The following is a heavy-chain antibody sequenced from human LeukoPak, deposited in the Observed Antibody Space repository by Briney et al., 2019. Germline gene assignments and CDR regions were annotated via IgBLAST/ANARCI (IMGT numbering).Heavy chain of an antibody. CDR2: IRGSGGTT. J-gene: IGHJ4*02. CDR1: GMKVGSHD. Sequence: GGSLRLSCAVSGMKVGSHDMTWVRQAPGKGPEWVSTIRGSGGTTHYADSVKGRFIISRDKSKSTVDLEMTGLRGDDTAIYYCAKATVTSLIEFWGQGALVVVSS. CDR3: AKATVTSLIEF. V-gene: IGHV3-23*01. D-gene: IGHD2-21*02.